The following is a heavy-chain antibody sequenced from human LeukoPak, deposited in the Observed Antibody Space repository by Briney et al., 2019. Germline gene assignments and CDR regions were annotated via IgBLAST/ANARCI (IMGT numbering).Heavy chain of an antibody. V-gene: IGHV4-30-4*01. CDR2: IYFSRST. D-gene: IGHD6-6*01. CDR1: GGSISSGDYY. CDR3: ARAATGGIAARPLDTFDI. Sequence: PSQTLSLTCTVSGGSISSGDYYWSWIRQPPGKGLEWIGYIYFSRSTYYNPSLKSRVTISVDTSKNQFSLKLSSVTAADTAVYYCARAATGGIAARPLDTFDIWGQGTMVTVSS. J-gene: IGHJ3*02.